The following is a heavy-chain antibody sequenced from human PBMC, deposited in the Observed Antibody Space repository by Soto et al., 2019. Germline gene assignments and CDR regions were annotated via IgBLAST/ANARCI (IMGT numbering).Heavy chain of an antibody. CDR1: GFTFNNYG. CDR2: VSKSDYT. Sequence: GSLSLSCAVSGFTFNNYGINWVRQAPGKGLEWVSSVSKSDYTYYSDSVKGRFTISRDNAKNSVSLQMNTLRAEDTAVYYCAREDSIIIPAVSDFWGQGTLVTVSS. CDR3: AREDSIIIPAVSDF. V-gene: IGHV3-21*01. D-gene: IGHD2-2*01. J-gene: IGHJ4*02.